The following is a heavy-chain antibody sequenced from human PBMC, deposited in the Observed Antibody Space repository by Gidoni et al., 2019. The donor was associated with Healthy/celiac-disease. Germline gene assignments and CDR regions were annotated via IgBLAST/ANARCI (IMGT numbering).Heavy chain of an antibody. CDR3: ARVHYDSSGYTPGWFDP. D-gene: IGHD3-22*01. J-gene: IGHJ5*02. Sequence: QLQLQESGPGLVKPSEPLSLTCTVSGGSISSSSYYWGWIRQPPGKGLEWIGSIYYSGSTYYNPSLKSRVTISVDTSKNQFSLKLSSVTAADTAVYYCARVHYDSSGYTPGWFDPWGQGTLVTVSS. V-gene: IGHV4-39*01. CDR1: GGSISSSSYY. CDR2: IYYSGST.